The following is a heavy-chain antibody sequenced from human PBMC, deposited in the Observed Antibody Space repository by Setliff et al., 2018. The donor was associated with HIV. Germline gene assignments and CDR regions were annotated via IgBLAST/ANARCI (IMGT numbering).Heavy chain of an antibody. Sequence: LSLTCTVSGDSIYSGKYYWGWIRQPPGKGLEWIATIFYSGNTHYNPSLKSRVTMSVDTSKNQFSLKLTSVTAADTAVYYCARGPNCGGDWCGRWGQGTLVTVSS. CDR2: IFYSGNT. J-gene: IGHJ5*02. V-gene: IGHV4-39*01. CDR3: ARGPNCGGDWCGR. D-gene: IGHD2-21*01. CDR1: GDSIYSGKYY.